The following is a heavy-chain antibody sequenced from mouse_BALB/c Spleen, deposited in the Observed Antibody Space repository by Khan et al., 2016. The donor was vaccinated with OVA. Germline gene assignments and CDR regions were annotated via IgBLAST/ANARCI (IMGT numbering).Heavy chain of an antibody. Sequence: EVKLLESGPGLVKPSQSLSLSCSVTAYSITSGYFWNWIRQFPGNKLEWMGYIRYDGNSNYNPSLKNRISITRDTSRNQFFLKLISVTPEDTATYFCARGGSSGPAWLAYWGQGTLVTVSA. CDR3: ARGGSSGPAWLAY. V-gene: IGHV3-6*02. CDR2: IRYDGNS. CDR1: AYSITSGYF. D-gene: IGHD3-1*01. J-gene: IGHJ3*01.